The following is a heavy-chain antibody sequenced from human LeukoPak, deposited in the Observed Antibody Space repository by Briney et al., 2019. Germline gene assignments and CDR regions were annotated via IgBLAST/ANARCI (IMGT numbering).Heavy chain of an antibody. V-gene: IGHV4-59*08. CDR1: GFTVSSNY. D-gene: IGHD3-16*01. CDR2: IYYSGIA. Sequence: PGGSLRLSCAASGFTVSSNYMSWVRQPPGKGLEWIGYIYYSGIANYNPSLKSRATISVDTSKNQFSLKLSSVTAADTAVYYCTSLTLGGYGMDVWGRGTTVTVSS. J-gene: IGHJ6*02. CDR3: TSLTLGGYGMDV.